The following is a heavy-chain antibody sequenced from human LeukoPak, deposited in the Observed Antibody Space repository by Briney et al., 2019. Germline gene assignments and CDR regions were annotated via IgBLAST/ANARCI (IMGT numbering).Heavy chain of an antibody. D-gene: IGHD5-12*01. V-gene: IGHV1-8*03. CDR2: MNPNSGNT. CDR1: GYTFTSYD. CDR3: ATDPGSVATINAFDI. Sequence: GASVKVSCKASGYTFTSYDINWVRQATGQGLEWMGWMNPNSGNTGYAQKFQGRVTITRNTSISTAYMELSSLRSEDTAVYYCATDPGSVATINAFDIWGQGTMVTVSS. J-gene: IGHJ3*02.